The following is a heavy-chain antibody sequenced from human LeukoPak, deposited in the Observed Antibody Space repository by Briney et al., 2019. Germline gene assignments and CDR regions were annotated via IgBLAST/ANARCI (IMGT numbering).Heavy chain of an antibody. CDR3: ARIPDGLRADY. CDR1: GGSFSGYY. D-gene: IGHD5-24*01. Sequence: SETLSLTXAVYGGSFSGYYWGWIGQPPGKGLEFIGEMNHSGRSTYSPSLKSRVTISVDTSKNQFSLKLSSVTAADTAVYYCARIPDGLRADYWGQGTLVTVSS. J-gene: IGHJ4*02. CDR2: MNHSGRS. V-gene: IGHV4-34*01.